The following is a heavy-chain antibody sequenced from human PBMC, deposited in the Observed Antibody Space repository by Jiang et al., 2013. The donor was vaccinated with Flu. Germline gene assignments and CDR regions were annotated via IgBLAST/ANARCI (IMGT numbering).Heavy chain of an antibody. CDR2: TGRSGGTT. CDR1: GFTFSNYA. V-gene: IGHV3-23*01. CDR3: ATATTANTIYDAFHI. Sequence: VQLLESGGGLVQSGGSLRLSCAASGFTFSNYAMTWVRQAPGKGLEWLSATGRSGGTTYYADSVKGRFNISRDNSKNTLYLQMNSLRAEDTAVYYCATATTANTIYDAFHIWGQGTMVTVSS. D-gene: IGHD1-1*01. J-gene: IGHJ3*02.